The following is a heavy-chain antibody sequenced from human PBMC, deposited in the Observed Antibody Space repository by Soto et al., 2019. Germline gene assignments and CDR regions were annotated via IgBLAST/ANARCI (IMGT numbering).Heavy chain of an antibody. Sequence: ASVKVSCKASGGTFSSYAISWVRQAPGQGLEKMGGIIPIFGTANYAQKFQGRVTITADESTSTAYMELSSLRSEDTAVYYCARLRGYCSSTSCYSENPWGQGTLVTVSS. CDR3: ARLRGYCSSTSCYSENP. J-gene: IGHJ5*02. V-gene: IGHV1-69*13. CDR2: IIPIFGTA. CDR1: GGTFSSYA. D-gene: IGHD2-2*02.